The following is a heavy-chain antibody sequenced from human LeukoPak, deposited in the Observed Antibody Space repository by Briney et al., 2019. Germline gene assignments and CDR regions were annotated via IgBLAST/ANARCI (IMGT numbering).Heavy chain of an antibody. CDR3: ARGGVLLWFGELSAPFDY. CDR1: GDSVRNASYY. CDR2: VYYSGST. Sequence: SETLSLTCTVSGDSVRNASYYWSWIRQPPGKGLDWIGYVYYSGSTNYSPSLNSRVTLSADTSKNQFSLKLTSVTAADTAIYYCARGGVLLWFGELSAPFDYWGQGTLVTVSS. D-gene: IGHD3-10*01. V-gene: IGHV4-61*01. J-gene: IGHJ4*02.